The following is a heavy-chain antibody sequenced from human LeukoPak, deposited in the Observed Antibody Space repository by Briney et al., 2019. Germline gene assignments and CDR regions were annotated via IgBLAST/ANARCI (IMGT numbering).Heavy chain of an antibody. CDR2: ISGGGDST. V-gene: IGHV3-23*01. CDR3: AKDRVHTTVVTGTFDY. D-gene: IGHD4-23*01. Sequence: PGGSLRLSCAVSGFTFSSYAMSWVRQAPGKGLEWVSGISGGGDSTYYADSVKGRFTISRDNSKNTLYLQMNSLRAEDTAVYYCAKDRVHTTVVTGTFDYWGQETLVTVSS. CDR1: GFTFSSYA. J-gene: IGHJ4*02.